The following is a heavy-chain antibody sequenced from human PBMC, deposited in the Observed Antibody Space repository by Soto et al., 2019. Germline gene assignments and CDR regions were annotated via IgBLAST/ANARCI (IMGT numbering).Heavy chain of an antibody. V-gene: IGHV3-21*01. CDR1: GFTFNTYS. Sequence: WGSLRLSCAASGFTFNTYSINWFRHSPGKGLEWVSSISSGSSYIYYADSVRGRFTVSRDNAKNSLWLQMTSLRAEDTAVYYCAREFRWNDVDLDYWGQGTLVTVSS. J-gene: IGHJ4*02. CDR2: ISSGSSYI. D-gene: IGHD1-1*01. CDR3: AREFRWNDVDLDY.